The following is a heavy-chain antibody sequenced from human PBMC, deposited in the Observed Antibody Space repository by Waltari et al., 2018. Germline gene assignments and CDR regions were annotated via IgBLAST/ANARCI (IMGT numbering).Heavy chain of an antibody. D-gene: IGHD6-19*01. V-gene: IGHV3-48*03. J-gene: IGHJ5*02. CDR3: ARDTAFGWS. CDR2: ISSNGQTV. Sequence: EVELVVSGGGWVQPGRSLRLSCVASGITFSSYEMNWVRQAPGKGLEWVSYISSNGQTVYYADSVKGRFAISRDNTKNSLYLQMNSLRVEDSALYYCARDTAFGWSWGQGTLVTVSS. CDR1: GITFSSYE.